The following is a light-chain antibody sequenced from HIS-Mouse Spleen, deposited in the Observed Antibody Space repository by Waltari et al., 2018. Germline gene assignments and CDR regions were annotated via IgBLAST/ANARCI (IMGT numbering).Light chain of an antibody. Sequence: QAVVTQEPSLTVSPGGTVTLTCRPSTGAVTSGHSPYSFQPKPGQAPRTLIYDTSNKHSWTPARFSGSLLGGKAALTLSGAQPEDEAEYYCLLSYSGARVFGGGTKLTVL. CDR3: LLSYSGARV. V-gene: IGLV7-46*01. CDR2: DTS. CDR1: TGAVTSGHS. J-gene: IGLJ3*02.